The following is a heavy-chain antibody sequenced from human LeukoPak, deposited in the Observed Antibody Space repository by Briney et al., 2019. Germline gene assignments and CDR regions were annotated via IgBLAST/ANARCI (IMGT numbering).Heavy chain of an antibody. J-gene: IGHJ6*03. D-gene: IGHD3-10*01. Sequence: PSETLSLTCAVYGGSFRGYYWSWLRQPPGKGLEWIGEINHSGSTNYNPSLKSRVTISVDTSKNQFSLKLSSVTAADTAVYYCARGKPSYGSGTFYRPLEPNYMDVWGKGTTVTVSS. CDR3: ARGKPSYGSGTFYRPLEPNYMDV. CDR1: GGSFRGYY. V-gene: IGHV4-34*01. CDR2: INHSGST.